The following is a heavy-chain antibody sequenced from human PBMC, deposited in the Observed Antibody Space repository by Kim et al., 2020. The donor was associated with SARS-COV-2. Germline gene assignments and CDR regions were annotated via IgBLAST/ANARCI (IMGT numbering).Heavy chain of an antibody. Sequence: PSLKSRVTISVDTSKNHCSLKLSSVTAADTAVYYCARGITILGVVTNGMDVWGQGTTVTVSS. V-gene: IGHV4-31*02. D-gene: IGHD3-3*01. J-gene: IGHJ6*02. CDR3: ARGITILGVVTNGMDV.